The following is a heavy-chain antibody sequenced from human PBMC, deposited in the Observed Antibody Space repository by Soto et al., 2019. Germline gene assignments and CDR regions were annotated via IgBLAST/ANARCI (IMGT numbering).Heavy chain of an antibody. Sequence: QLLQSGGGLVQPGGSLTLSCAASGFTFGTTDMSWVRQAPGAGLEWVSTIDGSGGITYYAESVKGRFTISRDNSRNTVYLQMNSLRGDDTALYYCVKNSGWFNTWGQGALVTVSS. CDR3: VKNSGWFNT. CDR1: GFTFGTTD. D-gene: IGHD3-10*01. V-gene: IGHV3-23*01. J-gene: IGHJ5*02. CDR2: IDGSGGIT.